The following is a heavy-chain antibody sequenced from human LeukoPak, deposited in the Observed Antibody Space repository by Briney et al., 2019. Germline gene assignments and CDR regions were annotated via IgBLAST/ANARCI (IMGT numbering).Heavy chain of an antibody. Sequence: SETLSLTCAVSGGSISSGGYSWSWIRQPPGKGLEWIGYIYYSGSTYYNPSLKSRVTISVDTSKNQFSLKLSSVTAADTAVYYCASAWLLPTLDVWGKGTTVTISS. CDR3: ASAWLLPTLDV. D-gene: IGHD3-22*01. J-gene: IGHJ6*04. CDR2: IYYSGST. V-gene: IGHV4-30-4*07. CDR1: GGSISSGGYS.